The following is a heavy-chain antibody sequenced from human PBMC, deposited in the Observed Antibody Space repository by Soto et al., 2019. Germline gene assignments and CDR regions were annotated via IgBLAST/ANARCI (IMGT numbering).Heavy chain of an antibody. D-gene: IGHD3-10*01. CDR2: ISGSGVST. V-gene: IGHV3-23*01. CDR3: ARGSSHYYYGMDV. Sequence: SLRLSCAASGFTFSSYAMSWVRQAPGKGLEWVSAISGSGVSTYYADSVKGRFTISRDNSKNTLYLQMNSLRAEDTAVYYCARGSSHYYYGMDVWGQGTTVTVSS. CDR1: GFTFSSYA. J-gene: IGHJ6*02.